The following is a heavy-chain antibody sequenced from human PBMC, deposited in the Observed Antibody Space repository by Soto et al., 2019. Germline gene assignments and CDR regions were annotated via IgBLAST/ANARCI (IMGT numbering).Heavy chain of an antibody. D-gene: IGHD4-17*01. CDR3: ARTMTTSGWFDP. CDR1: GGPITSGGYS. J-gene: IGHJ5*02. V-gene: IGHV4-30-2*01. Sequence: PSETLSLTCAVSGGPITSGGYSWSWLRQPPGKGLEWIGYIYHSGGNYYNPSLKSRVTLSIDRTKKQFTLKLKSVTAADTAVYFCARTMTTSGWFDPWGQGTLVTVSS. CDR2: IYHSGGN.